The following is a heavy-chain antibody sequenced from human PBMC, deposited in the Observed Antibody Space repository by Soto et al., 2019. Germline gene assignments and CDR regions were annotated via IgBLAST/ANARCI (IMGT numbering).Heavy chain of an antibody. CDR1: GWSFSGYY. D-gene: IGHD3-3*01. Sequence: SGTLSLTSAVYGWSFSGYYWSWIRPPPGKGLEWIGEINHSGSTNYNPSLKSRVTISVDTSKNQFSLKLSSVTAADTAVYYCARGSYYAFWSRSPIGPPFEYWGQGTLVNVSA. J-gene: IGHJ4*02. V-gene: IGHV4-34*01. CDR2: INHSGST. CDR3: ARGSYYAFWSRSPIGPPFEY.